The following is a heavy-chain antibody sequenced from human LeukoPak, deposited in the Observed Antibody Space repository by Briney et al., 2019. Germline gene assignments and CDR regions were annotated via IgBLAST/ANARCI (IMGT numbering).Heavy chain of an antibody. D-gene: IGHD3-9*01. CDR1: GYTFTSYD. J-gene: IGHJ6*03. CDR3: ARATYYDILTGYYYYYYYMDV. Sequence: GASVKVSCKASGYTFTSYDINWVRQATGQGLEWMGWMNPNSGNTGYAQKFQGRVTMTRNTSISTAYMELSSLRSEDTAVYYCARATYYDILTGYYYYYYYMDVWGKGTTVTISS. V-gene: IGHV1-8*01. CDR2: MNPNSGNT.